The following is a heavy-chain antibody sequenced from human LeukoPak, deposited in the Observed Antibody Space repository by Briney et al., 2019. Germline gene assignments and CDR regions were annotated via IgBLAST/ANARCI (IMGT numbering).Heavy chain of an antibody. D-gene: IGHD3-10*01. CDR3: ARGPQFSGPGWFDP. J-gene: IGHJ5*02. CDR1: GFTVSSNY. V-gene: IGHV3-66*01. CDR2: IYSGGST. Sequence: PGGSLRLSCAASGFTVSSNYMSWVRQAPGKGLEWVSVIYSGGSTYYADSVKGRFTISRDNSKNTLYLQMNSLRAEDMAVYYCARGPQFSGPGWFDPWGQGTLVTVSS.